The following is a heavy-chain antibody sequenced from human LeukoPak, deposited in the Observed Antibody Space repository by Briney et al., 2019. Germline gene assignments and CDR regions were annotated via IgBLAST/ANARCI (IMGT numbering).Heavy chain of an antibody. CDR1: GVTFSSYS. CDR2: ISSSSTYI. J-gene: IGHJ4*02. CDR3: ASHPRGYSSSWYYDDY. D-gene: IGHD6-13*01. Sequence: PGGPLRLSCEASGVTFSSYSMNWVRQAPGKGLEWVSSISSSSTYIYYADSVKGRFTISRDNAKNSLYLQMSSLRAEDTAVYYCASHPRGYSSSWYYDDYWGQGTLVTVSS. V-gene: IGHV3-21*01.